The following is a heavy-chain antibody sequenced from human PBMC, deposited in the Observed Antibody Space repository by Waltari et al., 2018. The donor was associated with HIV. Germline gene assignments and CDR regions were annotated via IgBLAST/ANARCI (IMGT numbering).Heavy chain of an antibody. V-gene: IGHV1-24*01. D-gene: IGHD6-6*01. CDR3: ATSSSSSGIGYYYYYGMDV. CDR2: FVPEDGET. CDR1: GYTLTELS. J-gene: IGHJ6*02. Sequence: QVQLVQSGAEVKKPGASVKVSCKVSGYTLTELSMHWVRPAPGKGLEVMGGFVPEDGETIYAQKFQGRVTMTEDTSTDTAYMELSSLRSEDTAVYDCATSSSSSGIGYYYYYGMDVWGQGTTVTVSS.